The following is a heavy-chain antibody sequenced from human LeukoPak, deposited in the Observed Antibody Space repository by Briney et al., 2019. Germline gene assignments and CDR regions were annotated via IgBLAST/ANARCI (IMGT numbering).Heavy chain of an antibody. CDR2: IWYDGSNK. V-gene: IGHV3-33*01. CDR1: GFTFNTYG. Sequence: GRSLRLSCAASGFTFNTYGMNWVRQAPGKGLEWVAVIWYDGSNKYYADTAKGRFTISRDNSKNTLYLQMNSLRAEDTAVYFCARVACTGNSCRPYHYYGMDVWGQGTTVTVSS. J-gene: IGHJ6*02. D-gene: IGHD2-15*01. CDR3: ARVACTGNSCRPYHYYGMDV.